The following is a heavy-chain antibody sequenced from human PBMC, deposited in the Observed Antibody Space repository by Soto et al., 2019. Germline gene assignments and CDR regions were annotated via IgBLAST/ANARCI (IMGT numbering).Heavy chain of an antibody. CDR3: ARAYTWGVSVAGM. CDR1: GYTFTNFD. Sequence: GASVKVSCKASGYTFTNFDINWVRQATGQGLEWMGWMNPNSGNTGYARKFQGRVTMTRNTSISTAYMQLSSLRSEDTAVYYCARAYTWGVSVAGMWGQGTLVTVSS. CDR2: MNPNSGNT. J-gene: IGHJ1*01. D-gene: IGHD6-19*01. V-gene: IGHV1-8*01.